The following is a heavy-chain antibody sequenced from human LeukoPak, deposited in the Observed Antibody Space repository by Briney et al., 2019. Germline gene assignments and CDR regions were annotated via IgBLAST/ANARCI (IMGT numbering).Heavy chain of an antibody. CDR3: ARAAKGLVDLVVVPAAFPVDY. Sequence: GGSLRLSCAASGFSVSTNYMSWVRQGPGKGLEWISVVYTGGSTYYADSVKGRFTISRDNSKNTLYLQMNSLRAEDTAVYYCARAAKGLVDLVVVPAAFPVDYWGQGTLVTVSS. V-gene: IGHV3-53*01. D-gene: IGHD2-2*01. J-gene: IGHJ4*02. CDR1: GFSVSTNY. CDR2: VYTGGST.